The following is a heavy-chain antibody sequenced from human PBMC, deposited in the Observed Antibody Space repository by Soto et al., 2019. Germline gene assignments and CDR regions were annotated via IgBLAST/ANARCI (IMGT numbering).Heavy chain of an antibody. CDR3: ARRGDYYDSSGPTFYYYYGMDV. CDR1: GGTFSSYA. J-gene: IGHJ6*02. Sequence: SVKVSCKASGGTFSSYAISWVRQAPGQGLEWMGGIIPIFGTANYAQKFQGRVTITADESTSTAYMELSSLRSEDTAVYYCARRGDYYDSSGPTFYYYYGMDVWGQGTTVTV. V-gene: IGHV1-69*13. CDR2: IIPIFGTA. D-gene: IGHD3-22*01.